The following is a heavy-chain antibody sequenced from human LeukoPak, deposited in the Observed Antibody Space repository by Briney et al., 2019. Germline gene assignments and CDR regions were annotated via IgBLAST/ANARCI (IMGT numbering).Heavy chain of an antibody. CDR1: GFTFSSYW. Sequence: GGSLRLSCAASGFTFSSYWMSWVRQAPGKGLEWVAFIRYDGSNKYYADSVKGRFTISRDNSKNTLYLQMNSLRAEDTAVYYCARVRGVTVAGPGLYWGQGTLVTVSS. CDR2: IRYDGSNK. CDR3: ARVRGVTVAGPGLY. V-gene: IGHV3-30*02. J-gene: IGHJ4*02. D-gene: IGHD6-19*01.